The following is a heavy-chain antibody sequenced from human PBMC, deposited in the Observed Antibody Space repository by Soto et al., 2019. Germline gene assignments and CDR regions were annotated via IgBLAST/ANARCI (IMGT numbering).Heavy chain of an antibody. D-gene: IGHD6-13*01. V-gene: IGHV4-38-2*01. Sequence: KPSETLSLTCVVSGYPISSGYYWGWIRQPPGKGLEWIGSIYHSGTTYYNPSLKSRVTISLDTSRNQFSLKLTSVTAADTAVYYCARSLLTSSWYAGSWGQGTLVTV. CDR1: GYPISSGYY. CDR2: IYHSGTT. J-gene: IGHJ5*02. CDR3: ARSLLTSSWYAGS.